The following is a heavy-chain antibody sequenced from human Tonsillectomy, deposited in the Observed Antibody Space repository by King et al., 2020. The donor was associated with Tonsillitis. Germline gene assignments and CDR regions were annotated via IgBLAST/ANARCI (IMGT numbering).Heavy chain of an antibody. J-gene: IGHJ4*02. CDR3: ARGGGPVSYFDY. V-gene: IGHV4-4*07. Sequence: QLQESGPGLVKPSETLSLTCTVSGGSISSYYWSWIRQPAGKGLDWIGRIHTSGSTNYNPSLKSRVTMSVDTSKNQFSLKLSSVTAADTAVYYCARGGGPVSYFDYWGQGTLVTVSS. D-gene: IGHD3-10*01. CDR1: GGSISSYY. CDR2: IHTSGST.